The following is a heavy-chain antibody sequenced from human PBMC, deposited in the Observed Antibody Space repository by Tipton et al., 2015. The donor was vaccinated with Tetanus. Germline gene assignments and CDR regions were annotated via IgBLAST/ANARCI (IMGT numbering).Heavy chain of an antibody. J-gene: IGHJ4*02. CDR1: GLFFKNAW. CDR3: STSGIVGFGYRVDC. V-gene: IGHV3-15*07. D-gene: IGHD1-26*01. CDR2: IKNKADGGTT. Sequence: SLRLSCATSGLFFKNAWMNWVRQAPGKGLEWVGRIKNKADGGTTDYSARVKDRFSISRDDSKDTLFLQMNSRKTEDTAVYYCSTSGIVGFGYRVDCWGRGTLVVVSS.